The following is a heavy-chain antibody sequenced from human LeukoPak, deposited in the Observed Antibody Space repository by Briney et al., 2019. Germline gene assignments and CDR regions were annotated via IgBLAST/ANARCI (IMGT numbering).Heavy chain of an antibody. Sequence: SETLSLTCTVSGDSISTSNSYWGWIRQPPWKGLEWIGSIYYSGNTYYNASLKSRVTISVDTSKNQFSLKFTSVTAADTAVYYCARDAVAAAGTWDYWGQGTLVTVSS. V-gene: IGHV4-39*02. CDR2: IYYSGNT. D-gene: IGHD6-13*01. J-gene: IGHJ4*02. CDR1: GDSISTSNSY. CDR3: ARDAVAAAGTWDY.